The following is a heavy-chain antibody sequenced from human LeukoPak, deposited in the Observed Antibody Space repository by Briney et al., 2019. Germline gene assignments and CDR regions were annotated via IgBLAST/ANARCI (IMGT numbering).Heavy chain of an antibody. CDR3: ARHSSSWYYFDY. J-gene: IGHJ4*02. D-gene: IGHD6-13*01. CDR2: IYPGDSDT. V-gene: IGHV5-51*01. Sequence: WIRQPPGKGLEWMGIIYPGDSDTRYSPSFQGQVTISADKSISTAYLQWSSLKASDTAMYYCARHSSSWYYFDYWGQGTLVTVSS.